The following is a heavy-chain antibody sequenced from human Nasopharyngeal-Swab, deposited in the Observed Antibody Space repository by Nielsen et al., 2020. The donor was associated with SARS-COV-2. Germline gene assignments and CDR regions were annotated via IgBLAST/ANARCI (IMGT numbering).Heavy chain of an antibody. D-gene: IGHD2/OR15-2a*01. CDR2: IDWEDER. Sequence: SGPTLVKPTQTLTLTCTFSGFSLTTSGMCVGWIRKPPGKALEWLALIDWEDEREYNPSLESRLAISKDTASNQVVLTMTNMQPVDTGTYYCARMLSTTEVMSFDFWGQGTRVAVSS. CDR1: GFSLTTSGMC. J-gene: IGHJ4*02. CDR3: ARMLSTTEVMSFDF. V-gene: IGHV2-70*01.